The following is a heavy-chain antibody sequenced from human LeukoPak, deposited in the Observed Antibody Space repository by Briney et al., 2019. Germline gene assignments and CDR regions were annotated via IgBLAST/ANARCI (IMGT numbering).Heavy chain of an antibody. D-gene: IGHD6-19*01. CDR2: INHSGST. V-gene: IGHV4-34*01. CDR1: GGSFSGYY. CDR3: AATHSSGWYRVWDY. J-gene: IGHJ4*02. Sequence: SETLSLTCAVYGGSFSGYYWSWTRQPPGKGLEWIGEINHSGSTNYNPSLKSRVTISVDTSKNQFSLKLSSVTAADTAVYYCAATHSSGWYRVWDYWGQGTLVIVSS.